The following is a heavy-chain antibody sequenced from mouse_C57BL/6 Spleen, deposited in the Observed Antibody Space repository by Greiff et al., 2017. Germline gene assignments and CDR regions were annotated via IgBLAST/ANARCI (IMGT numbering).Heavy chain of an antibody. V-gene: IGHV1-55*01. J-gene: IGHJ4*01. CDR3: ARRDYYGSSYAMDY. CDR1: GYTFTSYW. Sequence: VQLQQPGAELVKPGASVKMSCKASGYTFTSYWITWVKQRPGQGLEWIGEIYPGSGSTNYNEKFKSKATLTVDTSSSTAYMQLSSLTSEDSAVYYCARRDYYGSSYAMDYWGQGTSVTVSS. D-gene: IGHD1-1*01. CDR2: IYPGSGST.